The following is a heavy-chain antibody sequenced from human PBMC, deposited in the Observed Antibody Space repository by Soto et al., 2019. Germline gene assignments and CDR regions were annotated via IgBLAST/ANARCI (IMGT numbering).Heavy chain of an antibody. Sequence: QVQLHESGPGLVKPSQTLSLTCTVSGGSINSGGYCWSWIRQHPGKGLDWIGCISYGGSTSYNPSLKSRVTISVDTSKNQFSLKLTSVAAADTAVYYCSRGILVWGQGALITVSS. V-gene: IGHV4-31*03. CDR1: GGSINSGGYC. CDR2: ISYGGST. CDR3: SRGILV. J-gene: IGHJ4*02. D-gene: IGHD5-18*01.